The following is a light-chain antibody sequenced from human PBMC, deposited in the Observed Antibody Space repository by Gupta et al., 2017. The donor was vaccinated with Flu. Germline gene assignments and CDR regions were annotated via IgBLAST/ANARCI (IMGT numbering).Light chain of an antibody. CDR2: DPS. CDR1: QTVGIY. CDR3: QHRNDLPMCT. V-gene: IGKV3-11*01. J-gene: IGKJ2*02. Sequence: EIALTQSPVTLPLSPGERAVLPCRVSQTVGIYLAWYQQRLGQAPRLLMIDPSKRAAGIQAELIGGGSAPDFTLTTTAPGPAEFAVFYCQHRNDLPMCTFGQGTKLEIK.